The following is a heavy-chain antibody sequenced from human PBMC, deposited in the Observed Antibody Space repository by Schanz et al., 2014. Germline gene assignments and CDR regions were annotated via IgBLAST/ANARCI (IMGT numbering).Heavy chain of an antibody. CDR1: GYTFTSYD. CDR2: MNSKTGNT. CDR3: TKGRTFGR. J-gene: IGHJ4*02. D-gene: IGHD3-16*01. V-gene: IGHV1-8*01. Sequence: QVQLVQSGAEVKKPGASVKVSCKASGYTFTSYDINWVRQATGQGLEWMGWMNSKTGNTGYAQRLQGRVTMTRNTSITTGYLELSSLRSGDTAVYYCTKGRTFGRWGQGTLVTVAS.